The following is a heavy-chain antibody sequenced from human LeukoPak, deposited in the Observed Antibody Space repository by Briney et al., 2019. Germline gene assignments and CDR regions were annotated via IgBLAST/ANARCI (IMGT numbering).Heavy chain of an antibody. D-gene: IGHD3-22*01. V-gene: IGHV1-46*01. CDR3: ARDLNYDSSGYSFSGY. CDR2: INPSGGST. Sequence: GASVKVSCKASGYTFTSYYMHWVRQAPGQGLEWMGIINPSGGSTSYAQKFQGRVTMTRDTSTSTVYMELSSLRSEDTAVYYCARDLNYDSSGYSFSGYWGQGTLVPVSS. CDR1: GYTFTSYY. J-gene: IGHJ4*02.